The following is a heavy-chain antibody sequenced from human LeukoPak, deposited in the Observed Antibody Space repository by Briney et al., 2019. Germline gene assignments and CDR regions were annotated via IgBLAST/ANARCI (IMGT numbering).Heavy chain of an antibody. CDR1: GFTFSTYW. V-gene: IGHV3-7*01. CDR2: IHPDGSET. J-gene: IGHJ4*02. Sequence: GGSLRLSCEASGFTFSTYWMGWVRQAPGKGPEWVANIHPDGSETSYVDSVKGRFTISRDNARKSMFLQMNSLRAKDTAVYYCARHGSQELATIDYWGQGTLVTVSS. D-gene: IGHD3-10*01. CDR3: ARHGSQELATIDY.